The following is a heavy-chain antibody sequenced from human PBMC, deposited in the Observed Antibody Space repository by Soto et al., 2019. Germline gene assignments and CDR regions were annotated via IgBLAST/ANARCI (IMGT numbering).Heavy chain of an antibody. J-gene: IGHJ4*02. Sequence: AGSLRLSCTASGFTFSSYGISWVRQAPRQGLEWVSAVSGSGGSTYYADSVEGRFTISRDNSKYTLYLQMKSLRAEDTAVYYCAKAHEYNYGYITDWGQGTLVTVSS. D-gene: IGHD5-18*01. CDR3: AKAHEYNYGYITD. CDR2: VSGSGGST. CDR1: GFTFSSYG. V-gene: IGHV3-23*01.